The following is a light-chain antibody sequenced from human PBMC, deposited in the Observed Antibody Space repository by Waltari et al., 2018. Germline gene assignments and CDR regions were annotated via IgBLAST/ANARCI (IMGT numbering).Light chain of an antibody. CDR3: QHYGSSPET. J-gene: IGKJ2*01. V-gene: IGKV3-20*01. CDR1: QSVTSNY. CDR2: GAS. Sequence: EIVLTQSPGTLSLSQGERATLSCRASQSVTSNYLAWYQQKPGQAPRLLIYGASSRATDIPGRFSGSGSGTDFTLTISRLEPEDFAVYYCQHYGSSPETFGQGTKLEIK.